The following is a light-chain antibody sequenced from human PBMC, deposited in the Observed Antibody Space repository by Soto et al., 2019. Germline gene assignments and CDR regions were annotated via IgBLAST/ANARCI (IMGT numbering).Light chain of an antibody. V-gene: IGLV2-14*01. CDR1: SSDVGGYDY. Sequence: QSVLTQPASVSGSPGQSITISCTGTSSDVGGYDYVSWYQHHPGKAPKLTIYEVSNRPSGVSNRFSGSKSGNTASLTISGLQAEDEAEYYCSSYTNSSTDVFGTGTKLTVL. CDR2: EVS. CDR3: SSYTNSSTDV. J-gene: IGLJ1*01.